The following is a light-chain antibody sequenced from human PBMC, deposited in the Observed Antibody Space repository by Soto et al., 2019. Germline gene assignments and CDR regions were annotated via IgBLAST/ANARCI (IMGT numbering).Light chain of an antibody. J-gene: IGKJ5*01. CDR2: GAT. V-gene: IGKV1-9*01. CDR1: QGIRTY. Sequence: TQLTQSPSSLSSSVGDRGTITCRASQGIRTYLAWSTQKPGKTPRRLIYGATTLQSGVQSRFRGSGSGTDFAPTISSLQPEEFAADYCQQLKSYVTFGQGTRLEIK. CDR3: QQLKSYVT.